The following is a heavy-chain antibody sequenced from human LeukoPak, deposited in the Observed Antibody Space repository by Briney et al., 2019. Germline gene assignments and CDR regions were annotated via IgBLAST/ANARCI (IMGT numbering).Heavy chain of an antibody. Sequence: PGRSLRLSCAASGFTFDDYAMHWVRQAPGKGLEWVSGISWNSGSIGYADSVKGRFTISRDNAKNSLYLQMNSLRAEDTALYYCAKDIHYDILTGYGLDYWGQGTLVTVSS. D-gene: IGHD3-9*01. V-gene: IGHV3-9*01. CDR2: ISWNSGSI. CDR1: GFTFDDYA. J-gene: IGHJ4*02. CDR3: AKDIHYDILTGYGLDY.